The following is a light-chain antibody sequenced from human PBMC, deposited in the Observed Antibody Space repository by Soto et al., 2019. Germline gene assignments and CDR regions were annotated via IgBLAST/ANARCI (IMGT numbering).Light chain of an antibody. V-gene: IGKV3-15*01. Sequence: EIVMTQSPATLSVSPVERATLSCMASQSVGSNLAWYQQKPGQAPRLLIYGASTRATGIPARFSGSGSGTEFTLTISSLQSEDFAVYYCQQYNKWPPWTFGQGTKVDIK. CDR3: QQYNKWPPWT. CDR1: QSVGSN. J-gene: IGKJ1*01. CDR2: GAS.